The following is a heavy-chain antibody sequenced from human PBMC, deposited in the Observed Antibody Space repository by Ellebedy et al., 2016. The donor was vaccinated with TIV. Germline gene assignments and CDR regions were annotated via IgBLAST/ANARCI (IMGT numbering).Heavy chain of an antibody. CDR1: GFTFRNYW. V-gene: IGHV3-7*03. CDR2: IKEDGSEE. Sequence: GESLKISCEASGFTFRNYWMTWVRQAPGKGLEWVANIKEDGSEEDSLDSVNGRFTVSRDNVNNSLYLQRNSLRTEETAVYYCARDSVYSSGYFGTSDIWGQGTMVTVSS. J-gene: IGHJ3*02. D-gene: IGHD3-22*01. CDR3: ARDSVYSSGYFGTSDI.